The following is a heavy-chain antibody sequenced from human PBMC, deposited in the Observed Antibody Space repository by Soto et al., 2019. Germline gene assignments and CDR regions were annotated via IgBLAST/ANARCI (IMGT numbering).Heavy chain of an antibody. Sequence: EVQLLESGGGLVQPGGSLRLSCAASGFTFSSYGMTWVRQAPGKGLEWVSDITSGHATSYADSVKGHFTNSRDNSKSTLLLHMDSLRAEDTAVYYCARGAWGSIHDHWGQGTLVIVCS. D-gene: IGHD3-16*01. CDR1: GFTFSSYG. V-gene: IGHV3-23*01. CDR3: ARGAWGSIHDH. CDR2: ITSGHAT. J-gene: IGHJ4*02.